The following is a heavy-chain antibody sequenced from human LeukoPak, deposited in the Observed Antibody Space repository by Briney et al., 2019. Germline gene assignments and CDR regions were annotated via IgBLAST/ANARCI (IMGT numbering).Heavy chain of an antibody. CDR3: ARLGKTYYMDV. CDR2: LYHSGAA. J-gene: IGHJ6*03. Sequence: SETLSLTCTVSGDSISNYYWTWIRQTPGKGLEWIGNLYHSGAADYNPSLKTRVTASVDTSKDQFSLSLRSSTAADTAVYFCARLGKTYYMDVWGTGTTVTVSS. CDR1: GDSISNYY. D-gene: IGHD1/OR15-1a*01. V-gene: IGHV4-59*08.